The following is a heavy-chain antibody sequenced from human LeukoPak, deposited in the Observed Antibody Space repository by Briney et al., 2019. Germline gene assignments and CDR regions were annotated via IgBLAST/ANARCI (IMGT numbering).Heavy chain of an antibody. D-gene: IGHD1-26*01. CDR1: GGSISSGGYY. Sequence: SETLSLTCTVSGGSISSGGYYWSWIRQHPGKGLEWIGYIYYSGSTYYNPSLKSRVTISVDTSKNQFSLKLSSVTAADTAVYYCARLRESHTNYYYMDVWGKGTTVTVSS. CDR3: ARLRESHTNYYYMDV. CDR2: IYYSGST. J-gene: IGHJ6*03. V-gene: IGHV4-31*03.